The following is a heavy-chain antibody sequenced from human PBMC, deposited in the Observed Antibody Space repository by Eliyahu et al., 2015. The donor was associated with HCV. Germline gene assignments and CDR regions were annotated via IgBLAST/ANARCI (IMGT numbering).Heavy chain of an antibody. J-gene: IGHJ4*02. V-gene: IGHV3-30*02. CDR3: AKDFTEYSAYDIPFDY. D-gene: IGHD5-12*01. CDR1: GFTFSSXG. Sequence: QVQLXESGGGVVQPGGSLXXSCAAXGFTFSSXGXPWVRQAPGQGLEWXAFIRYDGSNKYYADSVKGRFTISRDNSKNTLYLQMNSLRAEDTAVYYCAKDFTEYSAYDIPFDYWGQGTLVTVSS. CDR2: IRYDGSNK.